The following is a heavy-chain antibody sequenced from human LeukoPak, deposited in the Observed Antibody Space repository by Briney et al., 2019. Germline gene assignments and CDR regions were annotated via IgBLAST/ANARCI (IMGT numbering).Heavy chain of an antibody. D-gene: IGHD1-7*01. CDR2: VYHSGTT. CDR1: GGSIRNNY. CDR3: ARGNYLTYDF. Sequence: SSETLSLTCTVAGGSIRNNYWSWIRQPPGKGLEWIGYVYHSGTTTYNPSLKSRVIISIDTSKNQFPLNLTSVTAADTAMYYCARGNYLTYDFWGQGTLVSVSS. V-gene: IGHV4-59*08. J-gene: IGHJ4*02.